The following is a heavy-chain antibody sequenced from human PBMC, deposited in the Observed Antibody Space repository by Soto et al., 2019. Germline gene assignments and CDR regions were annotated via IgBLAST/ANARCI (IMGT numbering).Heavy chain of an antibody. D-gene: IGHD2-15*01. V-gene: IGHV4-59*01. CDR2: IYYSGSI. Sequence: SETLSLTCXVAGGYINDYYWSWIRQTPGKGLEWIGYIYYSGSINYNPSLKSRVTISVDTSKNQFSLKLRSVTAADTAVYYCARYPLHCSGGNCYNFYYGLDVWGPGTTVTVSS. J-gene: IGHJ6*02. CDR3: ARYPLHCSGGNCYNFYYGLDV. CDR1: GGYINDYY.